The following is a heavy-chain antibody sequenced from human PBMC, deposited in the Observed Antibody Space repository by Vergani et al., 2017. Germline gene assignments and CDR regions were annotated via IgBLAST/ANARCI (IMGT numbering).Heavy chain of an antibody. D-gene: IGHD3-10*01. Sequence: QVQLHESGPGLVKPSQTLSLTCTVSGGFITSGSFYWSWIRQPAGKGLEWIGRIHSSGTTNYNPSLKSRVTLSVDTSKNQLSLRMTSVTAADTAVYYCARDSWTSELRGVYWFDTWGQGTLVSVSS. CDR1: GGFITSGSFY. CDR2: IHSSGTT. V-gene: IGHV4-61*02. CDR3: ARDSWTSELRGVYWFDT. J-gene: IGHJ5*02.